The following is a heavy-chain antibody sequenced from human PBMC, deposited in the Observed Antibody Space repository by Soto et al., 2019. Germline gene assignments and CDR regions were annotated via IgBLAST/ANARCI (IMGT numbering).Heavy chain of an antibody. CDR1: GGSISSGDYY. Sequence: PSETLSLTCTVSGGSISSGDYYWSWIRQPPGKGLEWIGYIYYSGSTYYNPSLKSRVNILQDTSKNKLSLNLTSMTAADKAVYYCARMGKHHYIMRGHFDSCGQGTLVTVSS. CDR2: IYYSGST. D-gene: IGHD3-16*01. V-gene: IGHV4-30-4*01. J-gene: IGHJ4*02. CDR3: ARMGKHHYIMRGHFDS.